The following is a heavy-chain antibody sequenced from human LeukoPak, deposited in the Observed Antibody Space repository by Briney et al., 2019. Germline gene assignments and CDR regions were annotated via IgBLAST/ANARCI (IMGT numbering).Heavy chain of an antibody. CDR3: AREEEY. V-gene: IGHV4-30-4*01. CDR2: IYYSGST. J-gene: IGHJ4*02. CDR1: GGSISPYY. Sequence: PSETLSLTCTVSGGSISPYYWSWIRQPPGKGLEWIGYIYYSGSTYYNPSLKSRVTISVDTSKNQFSLKLSSVTAANTAVYYCAREEEYWGQGTLVTVSS.